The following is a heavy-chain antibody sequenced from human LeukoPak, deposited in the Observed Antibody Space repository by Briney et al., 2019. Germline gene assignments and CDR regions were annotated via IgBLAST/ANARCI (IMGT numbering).Heavy chain of an antibody. J-gene: IGHJ2*01. CDR1: GGSISSYY. Sequence: SETLSLTCTVSGGSISSYYWSWIRQPPGKGLEWIGYIYYSGSIKYNPSLKSRVTIAADMSKNQVSLKLSSVTAADTAVYNCARSSSWYRHFDLWGRGTLVTVSS. V-gene: IGHV4-59*01. CDR2: IYYSGSI. CDR3: ARSSSWYRHFDL. D-gene: IGHD6-13*01.